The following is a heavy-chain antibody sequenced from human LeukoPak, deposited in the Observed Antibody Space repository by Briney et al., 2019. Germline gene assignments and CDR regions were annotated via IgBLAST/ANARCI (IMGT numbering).Heavy chain of an antibody. CDR2: INPNSGGT. J-gene: IGHJ3*02. Sequence: GASVKVSCKASGYTFTGYYMHWVRQAPGQGLEWMGWINPNSGGTNYAQKFQGRVTMTRDTSISTAYMELSRLRSDDTAVYYCARTNCLDCGDYPTCDAFDIWGQGTMVTVSS. CDR3: ARTNCLDCGDYPTCDAFDI. D-gene: IGHD4-17*01. V-gene: IGHV1-2*02. CDR1: GYTFTGYY.